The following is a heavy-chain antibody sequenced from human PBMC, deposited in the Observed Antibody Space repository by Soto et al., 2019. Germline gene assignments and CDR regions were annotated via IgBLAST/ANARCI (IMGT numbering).Heavy chain of an antibody. D-gene: IGHD3-22*01. Sequence: GGSLRLSCAASGFTFSSYAMSWVRQAPGKGLEWVSAISGSGGSTYYADSVKGRFTISRDNSKNTLYLQMNSLRAEDTAVYYCAKRPGYYYDSSGPIGDAFDIWGQGTMVTVSS. V-gene: IGHV3-23*01. CDR3: AKRPGYYYDSSGPIGDAFDI. CDR1: GFTFSSYA. J-gene: IGHJ3*02. CDR2: ISGSGGST.